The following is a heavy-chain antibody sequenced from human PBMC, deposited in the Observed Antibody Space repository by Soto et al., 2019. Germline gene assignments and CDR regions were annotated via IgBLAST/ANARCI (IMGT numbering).Heavy chain of an antibody. V-gene: IGHV1-69*01. J-gene: IGHJ6*02. CDR1: GGTFSSYA. Sequence: QVQLVQSGAEVKKPGSSVKVSCKASGGTFSSYAISWVRQAPGQGLEWMGGIIPIFGTANYAQKFQGRVTSTADESTSTAYMELSSLRSEDTAVYYCARDGMVPANYYYYGMDVWGQGTTVTVSS. CDR3: ARDGMVPANYYYYGMDV. D-gene: IGHD2-2*01. CDR2: IIPIFGTA.